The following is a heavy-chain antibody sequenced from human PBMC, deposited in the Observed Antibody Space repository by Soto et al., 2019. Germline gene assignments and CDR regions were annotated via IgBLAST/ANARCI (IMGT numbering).Heavy chain of an antibody. CDR2: LTISGSTI. J-gene: IGHJ3*02. V-gene: IGHV3-48*01. CDR1: GFTFSTYG. CDR3: ARSSGAFDI. Sequence: EVQLVESGGGLVQPGGSLRLSCAASGFTFSTYGMSWVRQAPGKGLEWVSYLTISGSTIYYADSVKGRFTISRDNAENALDLQMNSLRAEGTAVHYCARSSGAFDIWGRGTMVAV.